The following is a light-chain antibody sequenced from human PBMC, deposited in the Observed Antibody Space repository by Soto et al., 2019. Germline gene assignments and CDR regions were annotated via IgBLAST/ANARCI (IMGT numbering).Light chain of an antibody. V-gene: IGKV1-5*01. CDR3: QQYNSYSYT. Sequence: DIQMTQSPSTLSASVGDRVTITCRASQSISSWLAWYQQKPGKAPKLLIYDASSLESGVPSRFSGSGSETEFTLTISSLQPDDFAPYYCQQYNSYSYTFGQGTKLEIK. J-gene: IGKJ2*01. CDR1: QSISSW. CDR2: DAS.